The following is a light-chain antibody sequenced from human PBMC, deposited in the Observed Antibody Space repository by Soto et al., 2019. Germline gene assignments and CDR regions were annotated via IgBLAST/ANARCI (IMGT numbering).Light chain of an antibody. CDR2: KAS. CDR3: QQYHSYPWT. Sequence: DIQMTQSPSALSASVGDRVTITCRTSQNIRNWLAWYQQKPGKAPKLLIYKASTLESGVPSRFSGSGSGTEFTLTISSLQPDDFAAYYCQQYHSYPWTFGQGTKVDIK. J-gene: IGKJ1*01. V-gene: IGKV1-5*03. CDR1: QNIRNW.